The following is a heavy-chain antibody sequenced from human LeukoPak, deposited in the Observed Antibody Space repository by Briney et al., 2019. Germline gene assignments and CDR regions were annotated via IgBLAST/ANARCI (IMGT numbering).Heavy chain of an antibody. CDR1: GVPLSSHC. Sequence: GSLQLSFAASGVPLSSHCMSWARPAPGEGVGWVPGIYSSGSGGNTYYADSVKGRFTISRDSSKNTLFLHMNTLRAEDTAIYYCAKDRTVGASYWYFDLWGRGTLVTVSS. V-gene: IGHV3-23*01. CDR3: AKDRTVGASYWYFDL. D-gene: IGHD1-26*01. CDR2: IYSSGSGGNT. J-gene: IGHJ2*01.